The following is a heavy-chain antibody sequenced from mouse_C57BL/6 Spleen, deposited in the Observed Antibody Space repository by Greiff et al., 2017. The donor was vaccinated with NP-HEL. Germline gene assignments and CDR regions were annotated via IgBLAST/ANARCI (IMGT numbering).Heavy chain of an antibody. J-gene: IGHJ4*01. Sequence: QVQLQQPGAELVRPGTSVKLSCKASGYTFTSYWMHWVKQRPGQGLEWIGVIDPSDSYTNYNQQFKGKATLTVDTSSSTAYMQLSSLTSEDSAVYYCARSYGPSSPTMAMDYWGQGTSVTVSS. D-gene: IGHD2-10*01. CDR3: ARSYGPSSPTMAMDY. CDR1: GYTFTSYW. V-gene: IGHV1-59*01. CDR2: IDPSDSYT.